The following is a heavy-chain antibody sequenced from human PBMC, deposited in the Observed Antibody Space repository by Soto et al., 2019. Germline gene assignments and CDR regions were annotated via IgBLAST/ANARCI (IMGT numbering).Heavy chain of an antibody. D-gene: IGHD5-12*01. V-gene: IGHV3-23*01. CDR1: GFTFSSYA. J-gene: IGHJ4*02. CDR3: AKDQSVGATIFGLIGY. Sequence: GGSLRLSCAASGFTFSSYAMSWVRQAPGKGLEWVSAISGSGGSTYYADSVKGRFTISRDNSKNTLYLQMNSLRAEDTAVYYCAKDQSVGATIFGLIGYWGQGTLVTVSS. CDR2: ISGSGGST.